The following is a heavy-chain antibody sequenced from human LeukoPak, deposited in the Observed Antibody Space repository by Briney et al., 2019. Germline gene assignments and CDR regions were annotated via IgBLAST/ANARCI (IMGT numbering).Heavy chain of an antibody. V-gene: IGHV1-2*02. CDR3: TRYYDSSGGGDY. J-gene: IGHJ4*02. CDR1: GYTFTGYY. D-gene: IGHD3-22*01. CDR2: INPNSGGT. Sequence: GASVKVSCKASGYTFTGYYMHWVRQAPGQGLEWMGWINPNSGGTNYAQKLQGRVTMTTDTSTSTAYMELRSLRSDDTAVYYCTRYYDSSGGGDYWGQGTLVTVSS.